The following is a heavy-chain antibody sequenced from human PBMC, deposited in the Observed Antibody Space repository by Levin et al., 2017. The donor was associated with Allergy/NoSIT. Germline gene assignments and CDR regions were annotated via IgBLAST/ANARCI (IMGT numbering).Heavy chain of an antibody. V-gene: IGHV1-2*02. CDR2: INPNSGGT. CDR1: GYTFTGYY. CDR3: ARSPIITMIVVVTSHLFDY. J-gene: IGHJ4*02. Sequence: GESLKISCKASGYTFTGYYMHWVRQAPGQGLEWMGWINPNSGGTNYAQKFQGRVTMTRDTSISTAYMELSRLRSDDTAVYYCARSPIITMIVVVTSHLFDYWGQGTLVTVSS. D-gene: IGHD3-22*01.